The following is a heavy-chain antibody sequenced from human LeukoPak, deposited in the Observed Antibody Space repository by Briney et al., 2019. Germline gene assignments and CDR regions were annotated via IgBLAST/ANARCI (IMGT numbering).Heavy chain of an antibody. J-gene: IGHJ3*02. CDR1: GFTFSDYY. Sequence: GGSLRLSCAASGFTFSDYYMSWIRQAPGKGLEWVSYISSGGITIYYADSVKGRFTISRDNAKNSLYLQMNRLRAEDTAVYYCAKDPRYYYDSSGYYSSFDIWGQGTMVTVSS. D-gene: IGHD3-22*01. CDR3: AKDPRYYYDSSGYYSSFDI. CDR2: ISSGGITI. V-gene: IGHV3-11*01.